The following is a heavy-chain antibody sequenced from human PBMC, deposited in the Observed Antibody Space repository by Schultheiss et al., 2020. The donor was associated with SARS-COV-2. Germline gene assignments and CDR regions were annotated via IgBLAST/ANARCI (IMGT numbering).Heavy chain of an antibody. CDR2: ISSSGSTI. J-gene: IGHJ4*02. CDR1: GFTFSSYE. Sequence: SLKISCAASGFTFSSYEMNWVRQAPGKGLEWVSYISSSGSTIYYADSVKGRFTISRDTSKNTLDLQMSGLRVEDTAVYYCVKADYGDLVAWGQGTLVTVSS. CDR3: VKADYGDLVA. D-gene: IGHD4-17*01. V-gene: IGHV3-48*03.